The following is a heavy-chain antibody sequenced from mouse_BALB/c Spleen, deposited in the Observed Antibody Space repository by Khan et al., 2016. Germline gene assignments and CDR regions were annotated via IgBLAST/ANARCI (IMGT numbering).Heavy chain of an antibody. Sequence: QVTLKESGPGILQPSQTLSLTCSFSGFSLSTSGMGVSWIRQPSGQGLEWLTPIYWDDDKRYNPSLKRRLTISKDTSSNQVFLKITSVDTADAATYFCARRGGDYFDYWGQGTTLTVSS. J-gene: IGHJ2*01. CDR1: GFSLSTSGMG. CDR3: ARRGGDYFDY. CDR2: IYWDDDK. V-gene: IGHV8-12*01.